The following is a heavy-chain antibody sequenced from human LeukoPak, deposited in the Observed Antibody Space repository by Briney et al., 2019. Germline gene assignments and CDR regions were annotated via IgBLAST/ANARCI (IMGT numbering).Heavy chain of an antibody. V-gene: IGHV3-30*04. Sequence: GGSLRLSCAAAGFTFSSYAMHWVRQAPGKGLEWVAVISYDGSNKYYADSVKGRFTISRDNSKNTLYLQMNSLRAEDTAVYYCARDRAAAADYWGQGTLVTVSS. J-gene: IGHJ4*02. CDR3: ARDRAAAADY. CDR1: GFTFSSYA. CDR2: ISYDGSNK. D-gene: IGHD6-13*01.